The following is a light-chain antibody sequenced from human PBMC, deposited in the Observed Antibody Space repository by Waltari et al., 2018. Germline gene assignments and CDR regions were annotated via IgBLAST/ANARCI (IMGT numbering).Light chain of an antibody. Sequence: QSVLTQSLSASGTPGQRVPISCSGRSSNIGANYVYWYQQFPGTAPSLLIYRSYQRPSGVPDRFSGSKSGTSASLASSGLRSEDEADYYCATWDDSLNAWVFGGGTRLTAL. CDR1: SSNIGANY. CDR2: RSY. J-gene: IGLJ3*02. CDR3: ATWDDSLNAWV. V-gene: IGLV1-47*01.